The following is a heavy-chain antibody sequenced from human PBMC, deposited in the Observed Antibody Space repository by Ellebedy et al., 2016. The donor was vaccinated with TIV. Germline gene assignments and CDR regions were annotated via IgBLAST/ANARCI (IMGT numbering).Heavy chain of an antibody. CDR3: ARWVEYYDSSAYY. J-gene: IGHJ4*02. D-gene: IGHD3-22*01. Sequence: PGGSLRLSCVASGFSFNSYGMHWVRQAPGKGPEWVAVIWYDGSKRYYRDSVKGRFTISRDNSKNTLYLQMNSLRGEDTAVYYCARWVEYYDSSAYYWGRGTRVTVSS. CDR1: GFSFNSYG. V-gene: IGHV3-33*01. CDR2: IWYDGSKR.